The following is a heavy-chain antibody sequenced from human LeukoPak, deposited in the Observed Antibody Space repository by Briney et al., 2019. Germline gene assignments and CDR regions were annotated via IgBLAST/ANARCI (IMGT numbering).Heavy chain of an antibody. CDR2: IYSNGIT. J-gene: IGHJ2*01. V-gene: IGHV4-4*08. Sequence: SETLSLTCTVSGGSIFCYYFNWIRQPPGKGLEWIGYIYSNGITNYNPSLRSRGTISIATSKNQFSLRLRSVTAADTAIYYCARRAYDDTSGYYPASGYFDLWGRGTLVTVSS. CDR1: GGSIFCYY. CDR3: ARRAYDDTSGYYPASGYFDL. D-gene: IGHD3-22*01.